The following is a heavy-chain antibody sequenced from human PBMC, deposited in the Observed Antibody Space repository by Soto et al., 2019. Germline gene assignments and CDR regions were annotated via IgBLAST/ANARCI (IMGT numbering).Heavy chain of an antibody. Sequence: EVQLLESGGGLVQPGGSLRLSCAASGFTFTSYAMTWVRQAPGKGLEWVSTINRGGGGTYYADSVKGRLTISRDNSKSTLCLQMSGLRVEDTAVYYCAKGYTSDWDVDAFDVWGQWTMVIVSS. D-gene: IGHD6-19*01. V-gene: IGHV3-23*05. J-gene: IGHJ3*01. CDR2: INRGGGGT. CDR1: GFTFTSYA. CDR3: AKGYTSDWDVDAFDV.